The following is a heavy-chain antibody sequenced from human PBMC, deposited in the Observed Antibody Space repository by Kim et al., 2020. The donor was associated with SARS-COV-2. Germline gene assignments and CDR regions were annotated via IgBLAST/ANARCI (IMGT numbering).Heavy chain of an antibody. D-gene: IGHD3-10*01. CDR3: ARDAHLGISH. J-gene: IGHJ4*02. Sequence: GGSLRLSCAASGFSVSTYSMNWVRQAPGKGLEWVAVISGGGSIYYADSVRDRFSISRHNSENTLFLQMNSLRPEDTAVYYCARDAHLGISHCGQGNL. CDR1: GFSVSTYS. CDR2: ISGGGSI. V-gene: IGHV3-53*01.